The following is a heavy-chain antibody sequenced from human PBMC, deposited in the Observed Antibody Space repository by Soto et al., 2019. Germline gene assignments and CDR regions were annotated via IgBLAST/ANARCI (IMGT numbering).Heavy chain of an antibody. CDR2: IYYSGST. CDR3: ARQFRGPFGVVVVRFGYYYYMDV. Sequence: QLQLQESGPGLVKPSETLSLTCTVSGGSISSSSYYWGWIRQPPGKGLEWIGSIYYSGSTYYNPSLKSRVTISVDPSKNQFSLKLSSVTAADTAVYYCARQFRGPFGVVVVRFGYYYYMDVWGKGTTVTVSS. CDR1: GGSISSSSYY. V-gene: IGHV4-39*01. J-gene: IGHJ6*03. D-gene: IGHD2-15*01.